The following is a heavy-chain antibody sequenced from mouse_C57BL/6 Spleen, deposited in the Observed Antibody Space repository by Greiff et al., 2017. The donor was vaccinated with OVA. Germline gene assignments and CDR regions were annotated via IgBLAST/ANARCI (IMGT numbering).Heavy chain of an antibody. CDR1: GYAFSSSW. CDR3: ARGEVLWYFDV. D-gene: IGHD2-14*01. V-gene: IGHV1-82*01. CDR2: IYPGDGDT. J-gene: IGHJ1*03. Sequence: QVQLQQSGPELVKPGASVKISCKASGYAFSSSWMNWVKQRPGKGLEWIGRIYPGDGDTNYNGKFTGKATPTADISSSTAYMQLSSLTSEDSAVYFCARGEVLWYFDVWGTGTTVTVSS.